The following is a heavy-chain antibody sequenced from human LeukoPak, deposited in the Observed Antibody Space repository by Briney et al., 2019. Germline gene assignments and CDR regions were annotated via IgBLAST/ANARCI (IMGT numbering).Heavy chain of an antibody. CDR1: GLPFSDYL. Sequence: GGSLRLSCAVSGLPFSDYLMTWVRQAPGKGLEWLANIKEDGSEKYYVDSVKGRFTISRDNARNSLYLQMNSLRVEDTAVYYCARGSGWVDYWGQGTQVTVSS. CDR3: ARGSGWVDY. J-gene: IGHJ4*02. V-gene: IGHV3-7*05. D-gene: IGHD6-19*01. CDR2: IKEDGSEK.